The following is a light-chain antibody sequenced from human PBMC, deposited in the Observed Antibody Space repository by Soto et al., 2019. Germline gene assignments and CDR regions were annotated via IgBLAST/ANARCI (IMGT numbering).Light chain of an antibody. J-gene: IGLJ2*01. Sequence: QSVLTQLPSTSGTPGQRVTISCSGSSSNIGSNTVHWYQQIPGTAPKLLIYTNNQRSSGVSDRFSGSKSDTSASLVISGLQSEDEADYYCATWDNGLTGVVFGGGTKLTVL. V-gene: IGLV1-44*01. CDR1: SSNIGSNT. CDR2: TNN. CDR3: ATWDNGLTGVV.